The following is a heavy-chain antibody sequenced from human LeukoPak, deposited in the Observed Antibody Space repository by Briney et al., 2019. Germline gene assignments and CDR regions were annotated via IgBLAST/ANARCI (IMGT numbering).Heavy chain of an antibody. J-gene: IGHJ3*01. CDR1: GYTFTSHV. Sequence: AASVKVSCKASGYTFTSHVINWVRQAPGQGLEWMGWINTNTGNPTYAQGFTGRFVFSLDTSVSTAYLQISSLKAEDTAVYYCARDHVKLGSTFHPFDAFDVWGQGTLVTVSS. CDR3: ARDHVKLGSTFHPFDAFDV. V-gene: IGHV7-4-1*02. CDR2: INTNTGNP. D-gene: IGHD2/OR15-2a*01.